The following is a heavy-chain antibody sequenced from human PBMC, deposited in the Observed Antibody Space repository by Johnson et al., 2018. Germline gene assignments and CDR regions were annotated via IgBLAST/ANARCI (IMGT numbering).Heavy chain of an antibody. CDR1: GFTFSSYW. CDR3: ARKYGTQLLAAAFDI. Sequence: VQLVESGGGLVQXRGSXRLXCAASGFTFSSYWMSWVRQAPGKGLEWVANIKQDGSEKYYVDSVKGRFPIPRDNAKKSLYLQMNSLRAEDTAVYWCARKYGTQLLAAAFDIWGQGTMVTVSS. D-gene: IGHD5-18*01. CDR2: IKQDGSEK. V-gene: IGHV3-7*01. J-gene: IGHJ3*02.